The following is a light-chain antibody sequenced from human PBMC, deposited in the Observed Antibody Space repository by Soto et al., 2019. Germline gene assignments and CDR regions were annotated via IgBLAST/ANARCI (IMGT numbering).Light chain of an antibody. CDR3: SAYAGSSTWV. CDR2: EVY. Sequence: QSAPTQPPSASGSPGQSVTFSCTGTSSDVGGYNYVSWYQQYPGKAPKLMIYEVYTRHSGVPDRFSGSKSGNTASLTVSGLQPEDEADYYCSAYAGSSTWVFGGGTKVTVL. V-gene: IGLV2-8*01. CDR1: SSDVGGYNY. J-gene: IGLJ2*01.